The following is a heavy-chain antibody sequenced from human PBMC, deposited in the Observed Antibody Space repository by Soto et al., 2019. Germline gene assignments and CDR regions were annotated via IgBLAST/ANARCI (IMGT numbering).Heavy chain of an antibody. CDR2: ISAYNGNT. CDR3: ARDKGDGSGSYYGY. V-gene: IGHV1-18*01. J-gene: IGHJ4*02. D-gene: IGHD3-10*01. Sequence: QVQLVQSGAEVKKPGASVKVSCKASGYTFTSYGISWVRQAPGQGLEWMGWISAYNGNTNYAQKLQGRVTMTTDTTTSTTHMELRSLRSDDTAVYYGARDKGDGSGSYYGYWGQGTLVTVSS. CDR1: GYTFTSYG.